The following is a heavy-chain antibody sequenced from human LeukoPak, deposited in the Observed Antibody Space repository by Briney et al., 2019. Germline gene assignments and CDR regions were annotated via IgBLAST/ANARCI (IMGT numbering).Heavy chain of an antibody. D-gene: IGHD5-18*01. V-gene: IGHV3-23*01. CDR2: ISGSGGST. J-gene: IGHJ4*02. CDR1: GFTFSHYY. Sequence: GGSLRLSCAASGFTFSHYYMTWVRQAPGKGLEWVSAISGSGGSTYYADSVKGRFTISRDNSKNTLYLQMISLRAEDTAVYYCAKVADTAMVNPNDYWGQGTLVTVSS. CDR3: AKVADTAMVNPNDY.